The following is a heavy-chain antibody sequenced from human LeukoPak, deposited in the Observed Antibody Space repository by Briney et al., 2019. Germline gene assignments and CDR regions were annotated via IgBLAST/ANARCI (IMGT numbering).Heavy chain of an antibody. Sequence: GGSLRLSYAASGFAFSSYWMSWVRQAPGKGLEWVANIKQDGSEKYYVDSVKGRFTISRDNAKNSLYLQMNSLRAEDTAVYYCARGREYSSSWYYYYGMDVWGQGTTVTVSS. CDR3: ARGREYSSSWYYYYGMDV. CDR2: IKQDGSEK. CDR1: GFAFSSYW. J-gene: IGHJ6*02. D-gene: IGHD6-13*01. V-gene: IGHV3-7*01.